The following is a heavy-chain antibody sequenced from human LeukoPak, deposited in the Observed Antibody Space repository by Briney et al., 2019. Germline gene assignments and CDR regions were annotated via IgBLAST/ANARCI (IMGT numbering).Heavy chain of an antibody. CDR2: IYYSGST. V-gene: IGHV4-59*01. D-gene: IGHD6-19*01. J-gene: IGHJ4*02. CDR1: GGSISDYY. CDR3: ARAHSSGWLVDY. Sequence: SETLSLTCTVSGGSISDYYWSWIRQAPGKGLEWIGHIYYSGSTNYNPSLKSRVTISVDTSKNQFSLKLSSVTAADTAVYYCARAHSSGWLVDYWGQGTLVTVSS.